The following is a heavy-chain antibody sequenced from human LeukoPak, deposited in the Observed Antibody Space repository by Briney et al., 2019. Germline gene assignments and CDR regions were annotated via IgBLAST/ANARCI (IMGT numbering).Heavy chain of an antibody. J-gene: IGHJ4*02. V-gene: IGHV3-66*02. CDR2: IYSGGST. D-gene: IGHD3-22*01. CDR3: AKDHYYDSSGYYYGSPFDY. CDR1: GFTVSSNY. Sequence: GGSLRLSCAASGFTVSSNYMSWVRQAPGKGLEWVSVIYSGGSTYYADSVKGRFTISRDNSKNTLYLQMNSLRAEDTAVYYCAKDHYYDSSGYYYGSPFDYWGQGTLVTVSS.